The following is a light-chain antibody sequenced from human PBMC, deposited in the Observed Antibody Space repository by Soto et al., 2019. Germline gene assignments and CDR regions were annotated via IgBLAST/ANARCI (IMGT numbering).Light chain of an antibody. CDR3: GHSPSWT. CDR1: PGVSNDY. J-gene: IGKJ1*01. CDR2: AAS. V-gene: IGKV3-20*01. Sequence: DIVLTQSPGTLSLSPGERATLSCRASPGVSNDYLAWYQQKAGQTPRLLIYAASTRATGVPDRFSGSGSGADSTLTISRLELADYAVYHYGHSPSWTFGQGTKVDIK.